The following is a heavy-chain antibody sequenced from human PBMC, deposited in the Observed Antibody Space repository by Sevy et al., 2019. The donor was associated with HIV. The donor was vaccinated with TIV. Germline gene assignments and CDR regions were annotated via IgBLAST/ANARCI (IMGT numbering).Heavy chain of an antibody. CDR2: IRYDGSTK. J-gene: IGHJ3*01. CDR3: AKGLGMVQGALLSDDV. CDR1: GFILSKFG. Sequence: GGSLRLSCAASGFILSKFGMHWVRQAPGKGLEWVTFIRYDGSTKYYVESVKGEFTITGDNSKNTLYLKMNSLRHEDTLVYYGAKGLGMVQGALLSDDVWGQGTMVTVSS. V-gene: IGHV3-30*02. D-gene: IGHD3-10*01.